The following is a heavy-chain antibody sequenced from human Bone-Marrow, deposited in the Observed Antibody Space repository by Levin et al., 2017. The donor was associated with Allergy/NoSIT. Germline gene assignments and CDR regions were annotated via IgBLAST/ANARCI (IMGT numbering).Heavy chain of an antibody. CDR3: AKLIGDYTVYDY. V-gene: IGHV3-7*01. Sequence: PGESLKISCAASGFTFMNYWMSWVRQAPGKGLEWVASIKKDASEQKYVDSVKGRFTVSRDNAQNSLYLQMNSLRAEDTAVYYCAKLIGDYTVYDYWGQGTLVTVSS. CDR1: GFTFMNYW. CDR2: IKKDASEQ. D-gene: IGHD7-27*01. J-gene: IGHJ4*02.